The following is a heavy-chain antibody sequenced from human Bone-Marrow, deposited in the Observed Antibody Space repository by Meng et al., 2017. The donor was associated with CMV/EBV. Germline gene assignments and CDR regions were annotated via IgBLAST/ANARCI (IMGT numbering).Heavy chain of an antibody. V-gene: IGHV3-23*01. Sequence: GGSLRLSCAASGFTFSSYWMSWVRQAPGKGLEWVSAISGSGGNTYYADSVKGRFTISRDNSKNTLYLQMNSLRAEDTAVYYFAKDIRRGYSGYDLMDVWGQGTTVTVSS. D-gene: IGHD5-12*01. J-gene: IGHJ6*02. CDR1: GFTFSSYW. CDR3: AKDIRRGYSGYDLMDV. CDR2: ISGSGGNT.